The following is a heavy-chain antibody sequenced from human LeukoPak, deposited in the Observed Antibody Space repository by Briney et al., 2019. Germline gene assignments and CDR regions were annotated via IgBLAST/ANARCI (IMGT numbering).Heavy chain of an antibody. D-gene: IGHD1-26*01. V-gene: IGHV4-30-2*01. CDR3: AKVGSYYTGSLDY. J-gene: IGHJ4*02. CDR1: GGSISSGGYY. Sequence: PSQTLSLTCTVSGGSISSGGYYWSWIRQPPGKGLEWIGYIYHSGSTYYNPSLKSRVTISVDRSKNQFSLKLSSVTAADTAVYYCAKVGSYYTGSLDYWGQGTLVTVSS. CDR2: IYHSGST.